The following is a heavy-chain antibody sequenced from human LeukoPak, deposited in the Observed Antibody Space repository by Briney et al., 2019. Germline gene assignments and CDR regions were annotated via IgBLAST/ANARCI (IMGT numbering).Heavy chain of an antibody. CDR3: ASAKSDYYYYYMDV. CDR2: IYTSGST. Sequence: SETLSLTCTVSGLSISRHYWGWLRQPPGKGLEWVGYIYTSGSTNYNPSLKSRVTISVDTSKNQFSLMLSSVTAADTAVYYCASAKSDYYYYYMDVWGKGTTVTVSS. V-gene: IGHV4-4*09. CDR1: GLSISRHY. J-gene: IGHJ6*03.